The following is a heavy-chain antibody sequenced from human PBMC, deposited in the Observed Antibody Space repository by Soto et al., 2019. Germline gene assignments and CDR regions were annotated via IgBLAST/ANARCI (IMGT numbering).Heavy chain of an antibody. J-gene: IGHJ4*02. CDR1: GGSINNGDSY. CDR3: VRYYGARVYFDD. V-gene: IGHV4-30-4*01. Sequence: QVQLQESGPGLVKPSQTLSLTCTVSGGSINNGDSYWSWIRQPPEKGLEWIGYIYYSGSTYYNPSLKSRVTIAVDTSMNQSSLNLNAVTAADTAVDYCVRYYGARVYFDDWGQGSLVTVAS. D-gene: IGHD4-17*01. CDR2: IYYSGST.